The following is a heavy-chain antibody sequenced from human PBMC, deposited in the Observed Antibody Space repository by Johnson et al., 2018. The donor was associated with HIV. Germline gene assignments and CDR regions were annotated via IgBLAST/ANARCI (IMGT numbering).Heavy chain of an antibody. D-gene: IGHD4-17*01. CDR1: GFTFSQFA. V-gene: IGHV3-30*04. J-gene: IGHJ3*02. CDR2: ISYDGTKK. Sequence: MQLVESGGGVVQPGRSLRLSCAASGFTFSQFAMHWVRQAPGKGLEWVAIISYDGTKKYYADSVRGRFTISRDNAKNSLDLQMNSLRGEDTALYYCARARTTVTILDAFDIWGQGTMVTLSS. CDR3: ARARTTVTILDAFDI.